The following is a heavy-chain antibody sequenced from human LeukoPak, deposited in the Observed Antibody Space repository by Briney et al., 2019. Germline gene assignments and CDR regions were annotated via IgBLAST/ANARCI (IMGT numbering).Heavy chain of an antibody. J-gene: IGHJ1*01. CDR2: ISAYNGNT. CDR3: ARDPKLWSPRAEYFQH. D-gene: IGHD5-18*01. CDR1: GYTFTSYG. V-gene: IGHV1-18*01. Sequence: ASVKVSCKASGYTFTSYGISWVRQAPGQGLEWMGWISAYNGNTNYAQKLQGRVTMTTDTSTSTAYMELRSLRSDDTAVYYCARDPKLWSPRAEYFQHWGQGTLVTVSS.